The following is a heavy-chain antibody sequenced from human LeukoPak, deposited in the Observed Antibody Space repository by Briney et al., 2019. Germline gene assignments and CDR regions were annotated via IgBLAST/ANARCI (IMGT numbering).Heavy chain of an antibody. Sequence: ASVKVSCKASGYTFTDYTMHWLRQAPGQRLDWMGWINGGSGNTKYSPEFQGRVTITRDTSASTAYMELSSLKASDTAMYYCARKSSSSWYSAHPVDYWGQGALVTVSS. CDR3: ARKSSSSWYSAHPVDY. J-gene: IGHJ4*02. D-gene: IGHD6-13*01. CDR1: GYTFTDYT. V-gene: IGHV1-3*03. CDR2: INGGSGNT.